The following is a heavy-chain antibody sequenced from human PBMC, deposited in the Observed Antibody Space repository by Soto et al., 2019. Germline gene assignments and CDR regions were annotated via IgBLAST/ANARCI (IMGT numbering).Heavy chain of an antibody. J-gene: IGHJ4*02. V-gene: IGHV4-30-4*02. Sequence: PSETLSLTCTVSGGSISSGGYYWSWIRQPPGKGLEWIGYIYYSGSTYYNPSLKSRVTISVDTSKNQFSLKLSSVTAADTAVYYCARDLGRDYYDSSGYYSHYYFDYWGQGTLVTVSS. CDR1: GGSISSGGYY. CDR3: ARDLGRDYYDSSGYYSHYYFDY. CDR2: IYYSGST. D-gene: IGHD3-22*01.